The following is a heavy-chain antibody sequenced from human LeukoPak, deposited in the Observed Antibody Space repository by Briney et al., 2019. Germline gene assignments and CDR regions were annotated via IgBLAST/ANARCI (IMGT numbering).Heavy chain of an antibody. CDR3: AADSSGNDAFDI. J-gene: IGHJ3*02. D-gene: IGHD6-25*01. V-gene: IGHV1-58*02. Sequence: SVKVSCKASGFTFTSSAMQWVRQARGQRLEWIGWIVVGSGNTNYAQKFQERVTITRDMSTGTAYMELSSLRSEDTAVYYCAADSSGNDAFDIWGQGTMVTVSS. CDR1: GFTFTSSA. CDR2: IVVGSGNT.